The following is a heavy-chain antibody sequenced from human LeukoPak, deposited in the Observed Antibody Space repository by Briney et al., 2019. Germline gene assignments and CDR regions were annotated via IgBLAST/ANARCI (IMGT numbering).Heavy chain of an antibody. D-gene: IGHD6-25*01. CDR1: GGSISSSSYY. V-gene: IGHV4-39*01. CDR3: ASGVGYSSADY. Sequence: SETLSLTCTVSGGSISSSSYYWGWIRQPPGKGLEWIGSIYYSGSTYYNPSLKSRVTISVDTSKNQFSLKPSSVTAADTAVYYCASGVGYSSADYWGQGTLVTVSS. J-gene: IGHJ4*02. CDR2: IYYSGST.